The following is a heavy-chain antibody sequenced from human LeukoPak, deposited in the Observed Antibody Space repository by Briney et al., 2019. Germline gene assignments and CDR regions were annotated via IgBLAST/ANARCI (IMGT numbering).Heavy chain of an antibody. Sequence: ASVKVSCKASGYILSSYYMHWVRQAPGQGLEWMGIINPSGGSTDYAQKFQGRVTMTRDKSTSTVYMELNSLRSEDTAVYYCAREASSSWHFDYWGQGTLVTVSS. D-gene: IGHD6-13*01. CDR1: GYILSSYY. V-gene: IGHV1-46*01. J-gene: IGHJ4*02. CDR2: INPSGGST. CDR3: AREASSSWHFDY.